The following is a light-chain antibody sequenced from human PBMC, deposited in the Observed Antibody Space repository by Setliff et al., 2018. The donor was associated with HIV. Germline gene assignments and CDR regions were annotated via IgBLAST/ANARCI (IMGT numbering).Light chain of an antibody. CDR1: NIGSYS. CDR3: QVFGTSRDHPVV. V-gene: IGLV3-21*03. CDR2: DDS. Sequence: SYELTQPPSVSVAPGKTATITCGGNNIGSYSVHWYQQKSGQAPMLVVHDDSDRPSGIPERFTGSNSGHTATLTISSVEAGDEADYYCQVFGTSRDHPVVFGGGTKVTVL. J-gene: IGLJ2*01.